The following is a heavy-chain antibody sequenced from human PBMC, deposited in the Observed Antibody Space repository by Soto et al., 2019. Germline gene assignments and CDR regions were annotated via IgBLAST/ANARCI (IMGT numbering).Heavy chain of an antibody. CDR1: GGSFSGYY. D-gene: IGHD3-3*01. J-gene: IGHJ6*02. Sequence: SESLSLTCAVYGGSFSGYYWSWIRQPPGKGLEWIGEINHSGSTNYNPSLKSRVTISVDTSKNQFSLKLSSVTAADTAVYYCARGNFGVVHYYYGMDVWGQGTTVTVSS. CDR2: INHSGST. CDR3: ARGNFGVVHYYYGMDV. V-gene: IGHV4-34*01.